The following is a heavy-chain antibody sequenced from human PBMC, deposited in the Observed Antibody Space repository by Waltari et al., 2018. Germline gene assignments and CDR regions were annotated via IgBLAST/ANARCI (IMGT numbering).Heavy chain of an antibody. Sequence: QVRLQQWGTGLLKPSETLSLTCAVYGESFSGLYWSWIRPPPGKGLEWIGEIYHDGSTNYNPSLKGRVTMSVDTSKNQFSLNLRSVTAADTAVYYCARAPFGGYDYVGGTYRYFYYYMDVWGKGTTVAVSS. CDR3: ARAPFGGYDYVGGTYRYFYYYMDV. J-gene: IGHJ6*03. D-gene: IGHD3-16*02. CDR1: GESFSGLY. CDR2: IYHDGST. V-gene: IGHV4-34*01.